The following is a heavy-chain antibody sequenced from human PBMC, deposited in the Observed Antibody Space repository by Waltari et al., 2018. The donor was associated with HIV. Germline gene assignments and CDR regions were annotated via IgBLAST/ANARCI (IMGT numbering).Heavy chain of an antibody. J-gene: IGHJ1*01. D-gene: IGHD3-10*01. CDR2: VPYDGTDD. Sequence: VPLLDPGGLRLHPRGSLRPSCAAPGSRCTPFGLPWVRLAPGKGLEWMAFVPYDGTDDYYLELDKARFTMSKDNSKHSLLLQMSVLRADDTAYYFGAKDLKARGIDPSALDTWGQGTLVTVSS. CDR1: GSRCTPFG. V-gene: IGHV3-30*02. CDR3: AKDLKARGIDPSALDT.